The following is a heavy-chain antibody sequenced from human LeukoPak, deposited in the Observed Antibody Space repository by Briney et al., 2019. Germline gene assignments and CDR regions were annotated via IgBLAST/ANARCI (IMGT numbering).Heavy chain of an antibody. D-gene: IGHD3-3*01. Sequence: SETLSLTCTVSGGSISSYYWSWIRQPPGKGLEWIGYIYYSGSTNYNPSLESRVTISVDTSKNQFSLKLSSVTAADTAVYYCARAVDFWSGPLYYYYGMGVWGQGTTVTVSS. V-gene: IGHV4-59*01. CDR1: GGSISSYY. CDR3: ARAVDFWSGPLYYYYGMGV. J-gene: IGHJ6*02. CDR2: IYYSGST.